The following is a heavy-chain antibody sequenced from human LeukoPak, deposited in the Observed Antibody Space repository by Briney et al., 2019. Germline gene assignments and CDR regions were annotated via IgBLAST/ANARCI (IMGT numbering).Heavy chain of an antibody. CDR3: ARAPITMVRGVIIVLAY. D-gene: IGHD3-10*01. CDR2: INPNSGGT. J-gene: IGHJ4*02. Sequence: ASVKVSCKASGYTFTGYYMHWVRQAPGQGLEWTGWINPNSGGTNYAQKFQGRVTMTRDTSISTAYMELSRLRSDDTAVYYCARAPITMVRGVIIVLAYWGQGTLVTVSS. CDR1: GYTFTGYY. V-gene: IGHV1-2*02.